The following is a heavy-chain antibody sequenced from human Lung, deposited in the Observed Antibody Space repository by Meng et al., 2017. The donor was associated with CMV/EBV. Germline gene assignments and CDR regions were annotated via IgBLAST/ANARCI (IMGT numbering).Heavy chain of an antibody. J-gene: IGHJ4*02. V-gene: IGHV4-4*02. CDR3: ARGKQDAWELLAY. D-gene: IGHD1-26*01. Sequence: EAGSGLVKPSGTICLTDCVYCVTIGGHSRWKWVRQPPGKGLEWIGDIDDSGSTNYNTSLNSRSSISLDKSKNHFSLKVNSVTAADTAVYYCARGKQDAWELLAYWGQGALVTVSS. CDR2: IDDSGST. CDR1: CVTIGGHSR.